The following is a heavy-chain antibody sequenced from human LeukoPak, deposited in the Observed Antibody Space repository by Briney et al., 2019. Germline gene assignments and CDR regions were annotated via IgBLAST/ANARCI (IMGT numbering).Heavy chain of an antibody. CDR3: ARDHSGWYLGY. Sequence: GGSLRLSCAASGFTFSSYAMHWVRQAPGEGLEWVAVISYDGSNKYYADSVKGRFTISRDNSKNTLYLQMNSLRAEDTAVYYCARDHSGWYLGYWGQGTLVTVSS. CDR1: GFTFSSYA. CDR2: ISYDGSNK. V-gene: IGHV3-30*04. D-gene: IGHD6-19*01. J-gene: IGHJ4*02.